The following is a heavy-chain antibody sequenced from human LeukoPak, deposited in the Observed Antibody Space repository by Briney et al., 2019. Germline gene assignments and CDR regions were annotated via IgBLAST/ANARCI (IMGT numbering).Heavy chain of an antibody. D-gene: IGHD5-18*01. J-gene: IGHJ4*02. CDR3: AKDRGYSYGLNADY. CDR1: GFTFSHHG. Sequence: PGGSLRLSCEASGFTFSHHGMHWVRQAPGKGLEWVAFIRYDGSNKYYADSVKGRFTISRDNSKNTLYLQMNSLRAEDTAVYYCAKDRGYSYGLNADYWGQGTLVTVSS. CDR2: IRYDGSNK. V-gene: IGHV3-30*02.